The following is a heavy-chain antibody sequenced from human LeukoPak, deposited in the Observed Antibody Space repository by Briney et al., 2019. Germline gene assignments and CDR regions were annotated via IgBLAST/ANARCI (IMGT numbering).Heavy chain of an antibody. D-gene: IGHD4-17*01. CDR3: AREANNYGDHSMMI. J-gene: IGHJ4*02. Sequence: RPGGSLRLSCAASGFTFSSYAMHWVRQAPGKGLEYVSAISSNGGSTYYANSVKGRFTISRDNSKNTLYLQMGSLRAEDMAVYYCAREANNYGDHSMMIWGQGTLVTVSS. CDR2: ISSNGGST. V-gene: IGHV3-64*01. CDR1: GFTFSSYA.